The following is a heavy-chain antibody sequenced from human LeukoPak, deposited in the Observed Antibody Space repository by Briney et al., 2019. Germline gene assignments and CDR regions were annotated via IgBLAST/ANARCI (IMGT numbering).Heavy chain of an antibody. J-gene: IGHJ4*02. D-gene: IGHD3-9*01. V-gene: IGHV3-21*01. CDR1: GFTFSSYS. CDR3: ASGLTGYYTKTYYFDY. Sequence: GGSLRLSCAASGFTFSSYSMNWVRQAPGKGLEWVSSISSSSSYIYYADSVKGRFTISGDNAKNSLYLQMNSLRAEDTAVYYCASGLTGYYTKTYYFDYWGQGTLVTVSS. CDR2: ISSSSSYI.